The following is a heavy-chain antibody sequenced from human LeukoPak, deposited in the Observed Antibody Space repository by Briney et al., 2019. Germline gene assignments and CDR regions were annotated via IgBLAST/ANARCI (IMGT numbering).Heavy chain of an antibody. CDR1: GGSISSGDYY. J-gene: IGHJ6*03. CDR2: IYYSGST. CDR3: ASGGEASSNYYYYYYMDV. D-gene: IGHD3-10*01. Sequence: PSETLSLTCTVSGGSISSGDYYWSWIRQPPGKGLEWNGYIYYSGSTYYNPSLKSRVTISVDTSKNQFSLKLSSVTAADTAVYYCASGGEASSNYYYYYYMDVWGKGTTVTVSS. V-gene: IGHV4-30-4*08.